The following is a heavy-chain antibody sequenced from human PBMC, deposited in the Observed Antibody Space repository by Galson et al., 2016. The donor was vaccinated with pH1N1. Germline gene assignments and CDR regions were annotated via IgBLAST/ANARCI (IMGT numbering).Heavy chain of an antibody. V-gene: IGHV3-48*01. J-gene: IGHJ4*02. D-gene: IGHD1-14*01. CDR3: ARDRTRRGALPGNFFDS. CDR2: ISSRGTTI. CDR1: GFTFIGYT. Sequence: SLRLSCAASGFTFIGYTMNWVRQAPGKGPEWLSYISSRGTTIGYADSVKGRFTISRDNARNSLFLDMNNLRSDDTAIYYCARDRTRRGALPGNFFDSWGQGTLVTVSS.